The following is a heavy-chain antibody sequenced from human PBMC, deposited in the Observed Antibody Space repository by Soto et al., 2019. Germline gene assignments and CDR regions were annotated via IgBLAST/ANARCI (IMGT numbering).Heavy chain of an antibody. Sequence: GGSLRLSCATSGFILSDCAMNWVRQAPGKGLEWVSYISSSGSTIYYADSVKGRFTISRDNAKNSLYLQMNSLRAEDTAVYYCARDPESESRPFDYWGQGTLVTVSS. CDR3: ARDPESESRPFDY. CDR2: ISSSGSTI. V-gene: IGHV3-11*01. CDR1: GFILSDCA. D-gene: IGHD6-13*01. J-gene: IGHJ4*02.